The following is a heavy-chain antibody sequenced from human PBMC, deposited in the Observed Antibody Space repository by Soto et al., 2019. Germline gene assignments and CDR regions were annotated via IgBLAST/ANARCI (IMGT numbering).Heavy chain of an antibody. V-gene: IGHV4-59*01. CDR2: VFYGGT. D-gene: IGHD3-16*01. CDR3: ASYRGALYFES. CDR1: GRSMSSNY. J-gene: IGHJ4*02. Sequence: LTFSVSGRSMSSNYWSWIRQSPDKGLEWLGYVFYGGTDYNPSLGGRVSMSVETSKSQFSLKLTSVTVADTAVYYCASYRGALYFESWGPGILVTVSS.